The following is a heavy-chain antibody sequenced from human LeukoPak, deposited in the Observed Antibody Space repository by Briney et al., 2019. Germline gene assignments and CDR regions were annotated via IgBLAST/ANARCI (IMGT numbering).Heavy chain of an antibody. CDR3: ARHLDFRYYYYYMDV. D-gene: IGHD3/OR15-3a*01. CDR2: IYPGDSDT. CDR1: GYSFTSYW. J-gene: IGHJ6*03. V-gene: IGHV5-51*01. Sequence: GESLQISCKGSGYSFTSYWIGWVRQMPGKGLEWMGIIYPGDSDTRYSPSFQGQVTISADKSISTAYLQWSSLKASDTAMYYCARHLDFRYYYYYMDVWGKGTTVTVSS.